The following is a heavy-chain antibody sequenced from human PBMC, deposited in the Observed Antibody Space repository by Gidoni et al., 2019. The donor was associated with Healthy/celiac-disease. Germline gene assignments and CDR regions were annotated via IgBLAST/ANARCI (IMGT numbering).Heavy chain of an antibody. CDR3: ARMGGSSDIFYGMDV. D-gene: IGHD1-26*01. CDR2: INPNSGGT. V-gene: IGHV1-2*04. J-gene: IGHJ6*02. CDR1: GYTFTGYY. Sequence: QVQLVQSGAEVKKPGASVKVSCKASGYTFTGYYMHWVRQAPGQGLEWMGWINPNSGGTNYAQKFQGWVTMTRDTAISTAYMELSRLRSDDTAVYYCARMGGSSDIFYGMDVWGQGTTVTVSS.